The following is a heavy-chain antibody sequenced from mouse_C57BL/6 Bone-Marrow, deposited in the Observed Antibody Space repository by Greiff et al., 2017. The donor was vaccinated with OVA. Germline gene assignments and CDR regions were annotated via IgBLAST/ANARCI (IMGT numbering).Heavy chain of an antibody. CDR3: ANGYDGGRGLDY. J-gene: IGHJ2*01. CDR2: IYPGSGST. D-gene: IGHD2-2*01. CDR1: GYTFTSYW. V-gene: IGHV1-55*01. Sequence: QVQLQQPGAELVKPGASVKMSCKASGYTFTSYWITWVKQRPGQGLEWIGDIYPGSGSTNYNEKFKSKATLTVDTSSSTAYMQLSSLTSEDSAVYYCANGYDGGRGLDYWGQGTTLTVSS.